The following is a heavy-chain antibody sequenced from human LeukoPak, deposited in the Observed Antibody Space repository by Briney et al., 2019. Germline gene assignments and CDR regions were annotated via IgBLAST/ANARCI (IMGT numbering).Heavy chain of an antibody. D-gene: IGHD3-10*02. CDR3: ARYVQGAAANWFDP. J-gene: IGHJ5*02. Sequence: SETLSLTCTVSGGSISSGGYYWSWIRQHPGKGLEWIGYIYNSGSTYYNPSLKSRVTISVDTSKNQFSLKLRSVTAADTAMYYCARYVQGAAANWFDPWGQGTLVTVSS. V-gene: IGHV4-31*03. CDR1: GGSISSGGYY. CDR2: IYNSGST.